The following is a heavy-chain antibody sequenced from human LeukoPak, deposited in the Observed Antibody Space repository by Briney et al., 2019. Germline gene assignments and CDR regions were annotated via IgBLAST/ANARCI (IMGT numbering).Heavy chain of an antibody. V-gene: IGHV3-48*03. CDR3: ARVAVVVAATRNLCFAP. CDR1: GFTFSSYE. D-gene: IGHD2-15*01. Sequence: GGSLRLSCAASGFTFSSYEMNWVRQAPGKGLEWVSYISGSGTSIYYADSVKGRFTISRDNAKNSLSLQMNSLRGEDTAVYYCARVAVVVAATRNLCFAPWGHGTLVTVSS. J-gene: IGHJ5*02. CDR2: ISGSGTSI.